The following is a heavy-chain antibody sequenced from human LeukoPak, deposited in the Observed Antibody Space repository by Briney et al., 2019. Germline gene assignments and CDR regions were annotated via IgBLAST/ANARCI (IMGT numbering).Heavy chain of an antibody. D-gene: IGHD1-26*01. Sequence: PSETLSLTCTVSGGSISSYYWSWIRQPPGKGLEWIGYIYYSGSTNYNPSLKSRVTISVDTSKNQFSLKLSSVTAADTAVYYCARDLRTQWDYYGQDYYYYGMDVWGQGTTVTVSS. CDR1: GGSISSYY. J-gene: IGHJ6*02. V-gene: IGHV4-59*01. CDR3: ARDLRTQWDYYGQDYYYYGMDV. CDR2: IYYSGST.